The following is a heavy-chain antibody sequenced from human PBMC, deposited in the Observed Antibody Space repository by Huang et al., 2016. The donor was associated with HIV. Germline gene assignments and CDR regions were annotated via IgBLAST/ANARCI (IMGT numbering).Heavy chain of an antibody. CDR3: ARRGVMVRGAHFDY. CDR1: GFTFDDYA. J-gene: IGHJ4*02. V-gene: IGHV3-9*01. Sequence: EVPLVESGGGLVQPGRSLRLSCAASGFTFDDYAMHWVRQDPGKGLEWVSGISWNSGSIGYADAVKGRFTISRDNAKNSLYLQMNSLRAEDTALYYCARRGVMVRGAHFDYWGLGTLVTVSS. D-gene: IGHD3-10*01. CDR2: ISWNSGSI.